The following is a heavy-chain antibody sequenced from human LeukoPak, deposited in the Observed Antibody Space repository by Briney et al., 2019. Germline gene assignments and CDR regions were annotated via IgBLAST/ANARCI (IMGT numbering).Heavy chain of an antibody. CDR1: GYTFTGYY. D-gene: IGHD3-9*01. CDR2: INPNSGGT. Sequence: ASVKVSCKASGYTFTGYYMHWVRQAPGQGLEWMGWINPNSGGTNYAQKFQGRVTMTRDTSISTAYMELSRLRSDDTAVYYCARANYDILTGYPLPIFDYWGQGTLVTVSS. CDR3: ARANYDILTGYPLPIFDY. V-gene: IGHV1-2*02. J-gene: IGHJ4*02.